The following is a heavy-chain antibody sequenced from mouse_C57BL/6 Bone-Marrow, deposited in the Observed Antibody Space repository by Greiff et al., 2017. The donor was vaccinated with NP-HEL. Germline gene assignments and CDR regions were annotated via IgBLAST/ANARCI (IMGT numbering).Heavy chain of an antibody. CDR3: ARVSYDGYYDRFAY. CDR2: INPNNGGT. V-gene: IGHV1-26*01. J-gene: IGHJ3*01. Sequence: EVQLQQSGPELVKPGASVKISCKASGYTFTDYYMNWVKQSHGKSLEWIGDINPNNGGTSYNQKFKGKATLTVDKSSSTAYMELRSLTSEDSAVYYCARVSYDGYYDRFAYWGQGTLVTVSA. D-gene: IGHD2-3*01. CDR1: GYTFTDYY.